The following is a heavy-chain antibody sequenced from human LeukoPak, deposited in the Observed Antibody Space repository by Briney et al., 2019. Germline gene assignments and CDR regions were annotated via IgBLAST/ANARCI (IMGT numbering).Heavy chain of an antibody. J-gene: IGHJ2*01. D-gene: IGHD3-3*01. CDR2: IKEDGSER. Sequence: GGSLRLSCAASGFTFSSNWMTWVRQAPGKGLEWVASIKEDGSERYYVDPVKGRFTISRDNAKTSLYLQMNSLRAEDTAVYFCARVGESYDLLSGYQNSYFDLWGRGTPVTVSS. CDR1: GFTFSSNW. V-gene: IGHV3-7*01. CDR3: ARVGESYDLLSGYQNSYFDL.